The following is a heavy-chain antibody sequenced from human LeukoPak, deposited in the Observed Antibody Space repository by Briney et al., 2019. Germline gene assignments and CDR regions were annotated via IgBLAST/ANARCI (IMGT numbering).Heavy chain of an antibody. J-gene: IGHJ4*02. Sequence: QTGGSLRLSCAASGFTFSSYAMSWVRQAPGKGLEWVSAISGSGGSTYYADSVKGRFTISRDNSKNTLYLQMNSLRAEDTAVYYCAKASQEYGDYSIGYWGQGTLVTVSS. D-gene: IGHD4-17*01. CDR3: AKASQEYGDYSIGY. CDR1: GFTFSSYA. CDR2: ISGSGGST. V-gene: IGHV3-23*01.